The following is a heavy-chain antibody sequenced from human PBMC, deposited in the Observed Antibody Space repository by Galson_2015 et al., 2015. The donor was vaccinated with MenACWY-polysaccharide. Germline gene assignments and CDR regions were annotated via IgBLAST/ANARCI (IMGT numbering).Heavy chain of an antibody. CDR3: AKDLYSSLSMFDY. Sequence: SLRLSCAASGFTFSSYGMHWVRQAPGKGLEWVAFIRYDGSNKYYADSVKGRFTISGDNSKNTLCLQMNSLRAEDTAVYYCAKDLYSSLSMFDYWGQGTLVTVSS. V-gene: IGHV3-30*02. CDR1: GFTFSSYG. D-gene: IGHD6-6*01. J-gene: IGHJ4*02. CDR2: IRYDGSNK.